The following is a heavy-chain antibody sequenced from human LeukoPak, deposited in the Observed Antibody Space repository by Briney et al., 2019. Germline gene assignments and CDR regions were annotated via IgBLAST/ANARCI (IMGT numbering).Heavy chain of an antibody. CDR2: IKSKSDGGIT. J-gene: IGHJ1*01. V-gene: IGHV3-15*01. D-gene: IGHD4-17*01. Sequence: GGSLRLSCAASGFIFTNAWMSWVRQAPGKGLEWLGRIKSKSDGGITESAAPVKGRFTISRDDSKNTLYLQMNSLQTEDSAIYYSTRDRSTGLTDGDLQHWGQGTLVTVSS. CDR1: GFIFTNAW. CDR3: TRDRSTGLTDGDLQH.